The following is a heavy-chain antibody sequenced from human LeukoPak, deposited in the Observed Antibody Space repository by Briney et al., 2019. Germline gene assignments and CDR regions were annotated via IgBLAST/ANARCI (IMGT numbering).Heavy chain of an antibody. CDR2: ISSSSSYI. Sequence: GGSLRLSCAASGFTFSSYSMNWVRQAPGKGLEWVSSISSSSSYIYYADSVKGRFTISRDNSKNTLYLQMNSLTAEDTAVYYCARRMYSSSSADYFDYWGQGTLVTVSS. CDR3: ARRMYSSSSADYFDY. V-gene: IGHV3-21*04. J-gene: IGHJ4*02. CDR1: GFTFSSYS. D-gene: IGHD6-6*01.